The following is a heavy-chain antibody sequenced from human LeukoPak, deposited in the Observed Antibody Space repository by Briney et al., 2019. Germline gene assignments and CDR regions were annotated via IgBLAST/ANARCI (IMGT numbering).Heavy chain of an antibody. D-gene: IGHD1-26*01. Sequence: SQTLSLTCAVSGGSISSGDYYWSWIRQPPGKGLEWIGYIYYSGSTYYNPSLKSRVTISVDTSKNQFSLKLSSVTAADTAVYYCARGRTVGATGWFDPWGQGTLVTVSS. CDR2: IYYSGST. V-gene: IGHV4-30-4*01. CDR1: GGSISSGDYY. CDR3: ARGRTVGATGWFDP. J-gene: IGHJ5*02.